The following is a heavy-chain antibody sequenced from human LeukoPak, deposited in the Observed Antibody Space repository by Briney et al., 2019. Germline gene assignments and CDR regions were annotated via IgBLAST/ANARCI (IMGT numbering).Heavy chain of an antibody. Sequence: PGGSLRLSCAASGFTLSSYEMTWVRQAPGKGLEWVSYISSSGSTIYYADSVKGRFTISRDNAKNSLYLQMNSLRAEDTAVYYCAREEIFYPDHGMDVWGQGTTVTVSS. CDR3: AREEIFYPDHGMDV. CDR2: ISSSGSTI. CDR1: GFTLSSYE. V-gene: IGHV3-48*03. D-gene: IGHD3-9*01. J-gene: IGHJ6*02.